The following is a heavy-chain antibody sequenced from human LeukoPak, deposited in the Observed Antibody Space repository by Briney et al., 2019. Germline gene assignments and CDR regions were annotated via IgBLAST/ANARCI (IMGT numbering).Heavy chain of an antibody. CDR2: INSDGSIT. D-gene: IGHD5-18*01. J-gene: IGHJ6*02. V-gene: IGHV3-74*01. CDR1: GSTFTTYW. CDR3: ARDAVDTANAV. Sequence: GGSLRLSCAASGSTFTTYWMHWVRQAPGKGLVWVSHINSDGSITSYADSVKGRFTISRDNAKNTLYLQVNSLRAEDTAVYYCARDAVDTANAVWGQGTTVTVSS.